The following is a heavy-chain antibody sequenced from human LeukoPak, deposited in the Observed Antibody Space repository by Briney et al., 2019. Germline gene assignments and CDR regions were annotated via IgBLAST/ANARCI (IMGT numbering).Heavy chain of an antibody. V-gene: IGHV3-33*08. J-gene: IGHJ6*02. Sequence: GGSLRLSCAASGFTFSSYAMHWVRQAPGKGLEWVAVIWYDGSNKYYADSVKGRFTISRDNSKNTLYLQMNSLRAEDTAVYYCARGAWAPAAAGTIYYYYGMDVWGQGTTVTVSS. CDR1: GFTFSSYA. D-gene: IGHD6-13*01. CDR3: ARGAWAPAAAGTIYYYYGMDV. CDR2: IWYDGSNK.